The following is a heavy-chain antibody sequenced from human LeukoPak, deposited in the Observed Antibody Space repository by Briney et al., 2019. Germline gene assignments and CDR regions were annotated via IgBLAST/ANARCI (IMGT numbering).Heavy chain of an antibody. V-gene: IGHV1-2*02. CDR3: ARGSGWFGDLCYYYYMDV. CDR1: GYTFTGYY. CDR2: INPNSGGT. D-gene: IGHD3-10*01. J-gene: IGHJ6*03. Sequence: ASVKVSCKASGYTFTGYYMHWVRQAPGQGLEWMGWINPNSGGTNYAQKFQGRVTMTRDTSISTAYMELSRLRSDDTAVYYCARGSGWFGDLCYYYYMDVWGKGTTVTVSS.